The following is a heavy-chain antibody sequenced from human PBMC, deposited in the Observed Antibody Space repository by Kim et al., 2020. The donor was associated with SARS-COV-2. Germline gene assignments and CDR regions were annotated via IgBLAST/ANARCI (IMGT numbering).Heavy chain of an antibody. J-gene: IGHJ6*02. CDR3: ARDSLGWLQSRHYYYGMDV. CDR2: IYYSGST. D-gene: IGHD5-12*01. V-gene: IGHV4-31*03. Sequence: SETLSLTCTVSGGSISSGGYYWSWIRQHPGKGLEWIGYIYYSGSTYYNPSLKSRVTISVDTSKNQFSLKLSSVTAADTAVYYCARDSLGWLQSRHYYYGMDVWGQGTTVTVSS. CDR1: GGSISSGGYY.